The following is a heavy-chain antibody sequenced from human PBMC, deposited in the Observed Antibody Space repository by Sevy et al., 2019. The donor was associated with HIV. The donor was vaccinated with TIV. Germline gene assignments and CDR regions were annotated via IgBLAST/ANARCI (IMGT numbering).Heavy chain of an antibody. V-gene: IGHV3-7*01. CDR2: INQDGSEK. J-gene: IGHJ4*02. CDR1: GFIFSRYW. CDR3: ASDYS. Sequence: GGSLRLSCAASGFIFSRYWMTWVHQAPGRGLEWVATINQDGSEKYDVDSVKGRFTISRDNAKNSVYLQMSSLRVEDTAVYYCASDYSWGQGTLVTVSS.